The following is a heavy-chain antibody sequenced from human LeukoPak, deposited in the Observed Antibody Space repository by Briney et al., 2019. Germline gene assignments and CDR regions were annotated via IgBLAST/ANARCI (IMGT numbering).Heavy chain of an antibody. V-gene: IGHV1-8*01. CDR1: GYSFTGYD. J-gene: IGHJ4*02. D-gene: IGHD6-19*01. Sequence: ASVKVSCKASGYSFTGYDINWVRQATGQGLEWMGWMNPTNGDTGYAQKFQGRLTMTRSTSIKTAYMDLSSLTSEDTAIYYCATSAPAEIAVATTWGRGTLVTVSS. CDR3: ATSAPAEIAVATT. CDR2: MNPTNGDT.